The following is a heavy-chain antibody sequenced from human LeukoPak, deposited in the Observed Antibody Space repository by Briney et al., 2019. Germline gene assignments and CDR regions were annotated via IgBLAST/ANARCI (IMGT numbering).Heavy chain of an antibody. J-gene: IGHJ4*02. V-gene: IGHV3-23*01. CDR3: AKHQIDSGGYSGGFDD. Sequence: GGSLRLSCTASGFSFSTYPMSWVRQAPGKWLQWVSAITPSGDRTFYADSVKGRFTMFRDNSKNTLYLQMNSLTAGDTALYCCAKHQIDSGGYSGGFDDWGQGALVTVSP. CDR2: ITPSGDRT. CDR1: GFSFSTYP. D-gene: IGHD3-22*01.